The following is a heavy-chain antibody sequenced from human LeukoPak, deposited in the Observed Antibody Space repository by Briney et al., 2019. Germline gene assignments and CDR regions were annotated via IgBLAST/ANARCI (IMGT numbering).Heavy chain of an antibody. CDR2: ISGSSGST. CDR3: AKAARSGYYLKEVDY. D-gene: IGHD3-3*01. J-gene: IGHJ4*02. CDR1: GFTFSSYA. V-gene: IGHV3-23*01. Sequence: GGSLRLSCAASGFTFSSYAMSWVRQAPGKGLEWVSAISGSSGSTYYADSVKGRFTISRDNSKNTLYLQMNSLRGEDTAVYYCAKAARSGYYLKEVDYWGQGTLVTVSS.